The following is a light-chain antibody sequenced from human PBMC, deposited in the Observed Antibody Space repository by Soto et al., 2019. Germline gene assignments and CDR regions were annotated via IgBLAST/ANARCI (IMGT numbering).Light chain of an antibody. Sequence: QSALTQPASVSGSPGQSITISCTGTSSDAGNYNLVSWFQQHPGKAPKLMLYEVSNRPSGVSNRFSGSKSGNTASLAISGLQAEDEADYYCSSYTSSSTLVVFGGGTKLTVL. V-gene: IGLV2-14*02. CDR1: SSDAGNYNL. J-gene: IGLJ3*02. CDR2: EVS. CDR3: SSYTSSSTLVV.